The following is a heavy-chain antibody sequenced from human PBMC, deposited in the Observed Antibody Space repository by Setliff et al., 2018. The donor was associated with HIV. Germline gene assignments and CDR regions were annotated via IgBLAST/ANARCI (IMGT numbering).Heavy chain of an antibody. CDR2: MSTGGGIK. CDR1: GFTFSSYV. J-gene: IGHJ5*02. D-gene: IGHD1-7*01. Sequence: GGSLRLSCAATGFTFSSYVLHWVRQAPGKGLEWVAVMSTGGGIKICADSVKGRFTISRDNAKNTLYLPMNSLRAEDTAVYYCAKDRRGITGTKSCAWFDPWGQGTLVTVS. V-gene: IGHV3-33*03. CDR3: AKDRRGITGTKSCAWFDP.